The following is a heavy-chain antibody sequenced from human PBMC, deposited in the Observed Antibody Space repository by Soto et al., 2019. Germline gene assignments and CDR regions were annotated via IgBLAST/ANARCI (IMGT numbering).Heavy chain of an antibody. J-gene: IGHJ6*02. CDR3: ATEYGGFDHGLDV. Sequence: SETLSLTCTVSGDSIRSYYWTWIRQPPGKGLELIGYIYYSGSTRYNPSLKSRVTISVDMSKNQFSLKLSSVIAADTAVYYCATEYGGFDHGLDVWGQGTAVTVSS. CDR2: IYYSGST. V-gene: IGHV4-59*01. D-gene: IGHD5-12*01. CDR1: GDSIRSYY.